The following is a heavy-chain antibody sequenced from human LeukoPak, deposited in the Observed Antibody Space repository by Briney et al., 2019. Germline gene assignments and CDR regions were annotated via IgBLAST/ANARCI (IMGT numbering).Heavy chain of an antibody. V-gene: IGHV3-21*01. Sequence: AGGSLRLSCAASGFTFSSYSMNWVRQAPGKGLEWVSSISSSSSYIYYADSVKGRFTISRDNAKNSLYLQMNSLRAEVTAVYYCARGRGMAFLADYWGQGTLVTVSS. CDR1: GFTFSSYS. CDR2: ISSSSSYI. J-gene: IGHJ4*02. D-gene: IGHD2-15*01. CDR3: ARGRGMAFLADY.